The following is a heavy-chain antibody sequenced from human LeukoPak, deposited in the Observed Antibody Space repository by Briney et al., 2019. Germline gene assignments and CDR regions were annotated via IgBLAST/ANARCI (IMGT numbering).Heavy chain of an antibody. Sequence: GESLRIACKGTGYSFTTYWISWVRQMPGKGLEWMGRIDPSDSYTNYSPSFQGLVTFSVDKSITTAYLQWSSLKASDTAVYYCARRGTYYDMSETYWGQGALVTVSS. CDR2: IDPSDSYT. CDR1: GYSFTTYW. J-gene: IGHJ4*02. CDR3: ARRGTYYDMSETY. D-gene: IGHD3-9*01. V-gene: IGHV5-10-1*01.